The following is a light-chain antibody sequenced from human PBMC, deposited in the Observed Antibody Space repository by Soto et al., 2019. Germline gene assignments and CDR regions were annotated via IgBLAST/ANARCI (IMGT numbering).Light chain of an antibody. V-gene: IGLV1-40*01. CDR2: DNT. J-gene: IGLJ2*01. CDR3: QSFYKYLSAVV. CDR1: SSDIGAGYR. Sequence: QSVLTQPPSVSGAPGERVTISCTGSSSDIGAGYRVRWYQQVPGTAPKLLIYDNTNRPSGVPARFSGSKSGTSASLAISGLQADDDADYYCQSFYKYLSAVVFGRGTKLTVL.